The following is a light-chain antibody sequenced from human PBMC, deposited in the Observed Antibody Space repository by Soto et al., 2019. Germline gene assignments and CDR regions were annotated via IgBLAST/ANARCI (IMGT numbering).Light chain of an antibody. J-gene: IGLJ3*02. V-gene: IGLV2-23*02. CDR2: EVN. CDR3: SSYAGRSTLVL. Sequence: QSALTQPASVSGSPGQSLTISCSGAFSDVGSFSLVSWYHQHPGKAPKLLIYEVNRRPSGLSNRFSGSKSANTASLTISGLQDDDDGDYFCSSYAGRSTLVLFGGGTKLTVL. CDR1: FSDVGSFSL.